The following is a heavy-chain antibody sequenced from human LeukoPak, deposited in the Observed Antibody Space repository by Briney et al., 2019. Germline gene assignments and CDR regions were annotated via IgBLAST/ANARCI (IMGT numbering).Heavy chain of an antibody. J-gene: IGHJ4*02. V-gene: IGHV3-23*01. CDR1: GFTFSSYA. CDR2: ISGPGDST. CDR3: ARGHYGGSFDY. Sequence: PGGSLRLSCAASGFTFSSYAMSWVRQAPGKGLEWVSAISGPGDSTYYADSVKGRFTISRDNSKNTLYLQMNSLRAEDTAVYYCARGHYGGSFDYWGQGTLVTVSS. D-gene: IGHD3-16*01.